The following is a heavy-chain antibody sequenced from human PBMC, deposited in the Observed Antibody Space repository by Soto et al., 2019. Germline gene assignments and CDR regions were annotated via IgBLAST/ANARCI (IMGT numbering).Heavy chain of an antibody. Sequence: QVQLVQSGPEVRKPGASVKVSCEASGYTFTTSGLSWVRQVPGQGLEWMGWISTYNGDTNSAQNFQGRVLMTADTSTGTAYMELMSLKSDDTAVYYCARQGSWPYYYYGLDVWGQGTIVTVSS. CDR2: ISTYNGDT. J-gene: IGHJ6*02. D-gene: IGHD1-26*01. CDR3: ARQGSWPYYYYGLDV. V-gene: IGHV1-18*01. CDR1: GYTFTTSG.